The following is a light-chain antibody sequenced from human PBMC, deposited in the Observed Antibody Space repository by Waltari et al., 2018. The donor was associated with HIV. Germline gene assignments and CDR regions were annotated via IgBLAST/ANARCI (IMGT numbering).Light chain of an antibody. CDR2: DVN. CDR1: SSDVGGYDY. CDR3: CSYAGTYTWV. V-gene: IGLV2-11*01. Sequence: QSALTQPRSVSGSPGQSVTISCTGTSSDVGGYDYVSWYQQHPGKAPKLMIYDVNDRPSGVPDRFSGSKSGNSASLVISGLQADDEADYFCCSYAGTYTWVFGGGTKLTVL. J-gene: IGLJ3*02.